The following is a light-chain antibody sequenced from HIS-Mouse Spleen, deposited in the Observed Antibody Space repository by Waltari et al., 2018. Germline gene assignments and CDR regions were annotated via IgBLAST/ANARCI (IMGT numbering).Light chain of an antibody. CDR2: DDS. V-gene: IGLV3-21*03. J-gene: IGLJ1*01. Sequence: SYVLTQPPSVSVAPGKTARITCGGNNIGRKSVHWYQQKPGQTPGLVVYDDSDRPSGIPERFSGSNSGNTATLTISGLQAEDEADYYCSSYTSSSTYVFGTGTKVTVL. CDR1: NIGRKS. CDR3: SSYTSSSTYV.